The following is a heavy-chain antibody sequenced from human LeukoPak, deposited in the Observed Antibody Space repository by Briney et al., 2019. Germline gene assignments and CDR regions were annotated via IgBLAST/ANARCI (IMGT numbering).Heavy chain of an antibody. CDR1: GYSISSGYY. V-gene: IGHV4-38-2*02. D-gene: IGHD1-26*01. CDR3: ARLPGSGSYFDY. Sequence: SETLSLTCTVSGYSISSGYYWSWIRQPPGKGLEWIGEINHSGSTNYNPSLKSRVTISVDTSKNQFSLKLSSVTAADTAVYYCARLPGSGSYFDYWGQGTLVTVSS. J-gene: IGHJ4*02. CDR2: INHSGST.